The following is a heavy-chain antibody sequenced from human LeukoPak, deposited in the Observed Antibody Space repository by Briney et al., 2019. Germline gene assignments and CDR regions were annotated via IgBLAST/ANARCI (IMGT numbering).Heavy chain of an antibody. V-gene: IGHV3-64*01. CDR3: AKRGSVAGTKAFDY. Sequence: GGSLRLSCAASGFTFSSYAMHWVRQAPGKGLEYVSAISSNGGSTYYANSVKGRFTISRDNTKNTLYLQMNSLRAEDTAVYYCAKRGSVAGTKAFDYWGQGTLVTVSS. CDR1: GFTFSSYA. J-gene: IGHJ4*02. D-gene: IGHD6-19*01. CDR2: ISSNGGST.